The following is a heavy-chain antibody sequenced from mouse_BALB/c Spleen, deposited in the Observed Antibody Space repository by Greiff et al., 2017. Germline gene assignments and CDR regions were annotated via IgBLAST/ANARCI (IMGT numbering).Heavy chain of an antibody. Sequence: QVQLQQSGAELMKPGASVKISCKATGYTFSSYWKEWVKQRPGHGLEWIGEILPGSGSTNYNEKFKGKATLTVDKSSITAYMHLSSLTSEDSAVYYCARPGDPYGYPFAYWGQGTLVTVSA. J-gene: IGHJ3*01. D-gene: IGHD2-2*01. V-gene: IGHV1-9*01. CDR1: GYTFSSYW. CDR2: ILPGSGST. CDR3: ARPGDPYGYPFAY.